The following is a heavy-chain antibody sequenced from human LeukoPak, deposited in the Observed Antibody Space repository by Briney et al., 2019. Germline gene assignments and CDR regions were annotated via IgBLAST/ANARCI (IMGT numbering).Heavy chain of an antibody. CDR2: INTNTGNP. CDR3: ARGLLWFGELLLDWFDP. CDR1: GYTFTSYA. J-gene: IGHJ5*02. V-gene: IGHV7-4-1*02. D-gene: IGHD3-10*01. Sequence: GASVKVSCKASGYTFTSYAMNWVRQAPGQGLEWMGWINTNTGNPTYAQGFTGRFVFSLDTSVSTAYLQISSLKAEDTAVYYCARGLLWFGELLLDWFDPWGQGTLVTVSS.